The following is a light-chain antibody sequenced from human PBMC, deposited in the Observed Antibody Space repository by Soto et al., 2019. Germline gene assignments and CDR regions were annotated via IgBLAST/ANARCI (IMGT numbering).Light chain of an antibody. CDR1: QSVSSN. CDR2: GAS. J-gene: IGKJ2*01. CDR3: QQYNNWPPEDT. V-gene: IGKV3-15*01. Sequence: EIVMTQSPATLSVSPGERATLSCRASQSVSSNLAWYQQKPGQAPRLLIYGASTRDTGIPARFSGSGSGTEFTLTISSLQSEDFAVYYCQQYNNWPPEDTFGQGTKLEIK.